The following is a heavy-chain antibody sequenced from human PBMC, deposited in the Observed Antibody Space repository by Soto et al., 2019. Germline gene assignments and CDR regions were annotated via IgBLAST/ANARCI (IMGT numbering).Heavy chain of an antibody. V-gene: IGHV4-39*01. D-gene: IGHD2-2*01. CDR2: IYYSGST. J-gene: IGHJ5*02. CDR3: AGEVIVVVPAASNWFDP. CDR1: GGSISSSSYY. Sequence: QLQLQESGPGLVKPSETLSLTCTVSGGSISSSSYYWGWIRQPPGKGLEWIGSIYYSGSTYYNPSLKRRVTISVDTSKYQFSLKLSSVTAADTAVYYCAGEVIVVVPAASNWFDPWGQGTLVTVSS.